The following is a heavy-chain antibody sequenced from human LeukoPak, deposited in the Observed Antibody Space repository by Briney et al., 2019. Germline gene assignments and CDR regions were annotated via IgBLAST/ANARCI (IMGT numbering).Heavy chain of an antibody. D-gene: IGHD3-9*01. V-gene: IGHV3-43*02. J-gene: IGHJ6*02. CDR3: AKDIESHYDILTGFYYYYYGMDV. CDR1: GFTFDDYA. Sequence: GGSLRLSCAASGFTFDDYAMHWVRQAPGKGLEWVSLISGDGGSTYYADSVKGRFTISRDNSKNSLYLQMNSLRTEDTALYYCAKDIESHYDILTGFYYYYYGMDVWGQGTTVTVSS. CDR2: ISGDGGST.